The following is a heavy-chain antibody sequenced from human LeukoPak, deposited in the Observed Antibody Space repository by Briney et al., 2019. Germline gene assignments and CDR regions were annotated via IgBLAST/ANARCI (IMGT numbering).Heavy chain of an antibody. CDR2: IYFSGST. D-gene: IGHD3-22*01. CDR1: GGSISSGGYF. CDR3: ARERYYFDSSGYYQGVYYFDF. Sequence: SETLSLTCTVSGGSISSGGYFCSWIRQHPGKGLEWIGYIYFSGSTSYTPSLKSRLTISVDTSKNQFSLRLSSVTAADTAVYYCARERYYFDSSGYYQGVYYFDFWGQGTLVTVSS. J-gene: IGHJ4*02. V-gene: IGHV4-31*03.